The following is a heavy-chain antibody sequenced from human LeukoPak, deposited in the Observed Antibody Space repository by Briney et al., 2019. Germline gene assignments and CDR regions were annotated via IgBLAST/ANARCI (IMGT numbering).Heavy chain of an antibody. CDR2: ISGSGGTT. CDR3: AKTYCSTTSCYISASFFFDY. CDR1: GFTFSDYA. V-gene: IGHV3-23*01. Sequence: GALRLSCAASGFTFSDYAMSWARQAPGKGLEWVSSISGSGGTTYYADSVRGRFTISRANSKNTLYLQMNSLRAEDTAVYYCAKTYCSTTSCYISASFFFDYWGQGTLVTVSS. D-gene: IGHD2-2*02. J-gene: IGHJ4*02.